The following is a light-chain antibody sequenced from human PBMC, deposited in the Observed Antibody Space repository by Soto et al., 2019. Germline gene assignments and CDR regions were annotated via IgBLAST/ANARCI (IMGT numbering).Light chain of an antibody. V-gene: IGKV3-20*01. J-gene: IGKJ1*01. Sequence: DIVLTQSPGTLSLSPGERATPSCRASQSGRDMYLAWYQQKPGQPPGLLIYGVSSRAYGIPDRFSGSGSGTDFTLTISRLEPEDFAVYYCQHYGYPQWTFGQGTKVDIK. CDR3: QHYGYPQWT. CDR1: QSGRDMY. CDR2: GVS.